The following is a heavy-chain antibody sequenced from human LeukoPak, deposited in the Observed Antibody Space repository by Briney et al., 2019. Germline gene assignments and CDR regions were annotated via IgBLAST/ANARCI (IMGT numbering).Heavy chain of an antibody. V-gene: IGHV3-23*01. D-gene: IGHD2-21*01. CDR2: ISGSGGST. CDR1: GFTFSSYA. J-gene: IGHJ4*02. Sequence: TGGSLRLSCAASGFTFSSYAMSWVRQAPGKGLEWVSAISGSGGSTYYADSVKGRFTISRDNSKNTLYLQMNSLRAEDTAVYYCTCDGDYFDYWGQGTLVTVSS. CDR3: TCDGDYFDY.